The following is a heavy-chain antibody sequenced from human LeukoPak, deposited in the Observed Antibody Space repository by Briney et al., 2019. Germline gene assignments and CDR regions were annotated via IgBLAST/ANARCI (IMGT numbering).Heavy chain of an antibody. CDR3: ARGEVDTTMITATPLNY. Sequence: SVKVSCKASGGTFSSYAISWVRQAPGQGLEWMGGIIPIFGTTNYAQKFQGRVTITTDESTSTAYMELSSLRSEDTAVYYCARGEVDTTMITATPLNYRGQGTQVTVSS. CDR1: GGTFSSYA. D-gene: IGHD5-18*01. J-gene: IGHJ4*02. CDR2: IIPIFGTT. V-gene: IGHV1-69*05.